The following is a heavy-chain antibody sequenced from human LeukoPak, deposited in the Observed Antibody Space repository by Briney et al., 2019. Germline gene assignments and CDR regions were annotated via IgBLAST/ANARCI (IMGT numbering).Heavy chain of an antibody. Sequence: PSETLSLTCTVPGGSISSYYWSWIRQPPGKGLEWIGYIYYSGSTNYNPSLKSRVTISVDTSKNQFSLKLSSVTAADTAVYYCARAHYDSSGYPYYYYYMDVWGKGTTVTISS. CDR2: IYYSGST. J-gene: IGHJ6*03. V-gene: IGHV4-59*01. CDR1: GGSISSYY. D-gene: IGHD3-22*01. CDR3: ARAHYDSSGYPYYYYYMDV.